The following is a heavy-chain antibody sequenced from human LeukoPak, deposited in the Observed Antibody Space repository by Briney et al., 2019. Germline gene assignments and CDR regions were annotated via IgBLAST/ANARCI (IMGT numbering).Heavy chain of an antibody. J-gene: IGHJ4*02. V-gene: IGHV3-30*03. CDR3: ARDKAYGYNSADY. CDR1: GFTFSSYG. D-gene: IGHD5-24*01. CDR2: ISYDGSNK. Sequence: GGSLRLSCAASGFTFSSYGMHWVRQAPGKGLEWVAVISYDGSNKYYADSVKGRFTISRDNSKNTLYLQMNSLRAEDTAVYYCARDKAYGYNSADYWGQGTLVTVSS.